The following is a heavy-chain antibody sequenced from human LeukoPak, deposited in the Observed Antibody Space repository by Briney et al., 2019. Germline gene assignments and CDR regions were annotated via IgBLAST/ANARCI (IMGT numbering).Heavy chain of an antibody. V-gene: IGHV3-7*01. CDR1: GFTFSSYW. Sequence: GGSLRLSCAASGFTFSSYWMTWVRQAPGKGLEGVANIKQDGGEKYYVDSVKGRFTISGDNAKNSLYLQMNSLGVEDTAVYYCARDRMGDCSGGSCYNGFDYWGQGTLVTVSS. D-gene: IGHD2-15*01. CDR3: ARDRMGDCSGGSCYNGFDY. J-gene: IGHJ4*02. CDR2: IKQDGGEK.